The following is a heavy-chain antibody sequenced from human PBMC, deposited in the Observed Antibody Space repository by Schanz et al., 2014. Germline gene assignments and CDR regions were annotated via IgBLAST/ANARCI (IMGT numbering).Heavy chain of an antibody. CDR3: ARGGLPTISDAFDI. CDR1: GGSISSGDPS. V-gene: IGHV4-30-2*01. Sequence: QLQLQESGSGLVKPSQTLSLTCSVSGGSISSGDPSWNWIRQPPGKGLEWIGYIYASGSTRYNPSLKSRVTISIGRSKNQFSLKLPAVTAADTAVYFCARGGLPTISDAFDIWGQGTLVAVSS. D-gene: IGHD3-9*01. J-gene: IGHJ3*02. CDR2: IYASGST.